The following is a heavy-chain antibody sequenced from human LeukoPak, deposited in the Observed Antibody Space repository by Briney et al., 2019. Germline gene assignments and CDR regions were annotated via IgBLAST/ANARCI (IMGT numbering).Heavy chain of an antibody. CDR1: GFTFNRYG. D-gene: IGHD3-10*01. CDR2: ISGSGGTT. V-gene: IGHV3-23*01. CDR3: ARAKPKNMVRGLIMRRESRYYFDY. Sequence: GGSLRLSCAASGFTFNRYGMSWVRQAPGKGLEWVSAISGSGGTTYYADSVKGRFTISKDNSKSTLYIQMNSLRAEDTAVYYCARAKPKNMVRGLIMRRESRYYFDYWGQGTLVTVSS. J-gene: IGHJ4*02.